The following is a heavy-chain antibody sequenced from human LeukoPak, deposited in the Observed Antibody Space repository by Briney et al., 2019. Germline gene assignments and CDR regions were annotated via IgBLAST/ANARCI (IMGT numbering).Heavy chain of an antibody. V-gene: IGHV1-18*01. CDR1: GYTFTGYG. CDR3: ARVTAAYYYGSGTTTYYFDY. Sequence: GASVKVSCKASGYTFTGYGISWVRQAPGQGLEWMGWISAYNGNTNYAQKLQGRVTMTTDTSTSTAYMELRSLRSDDTAVYYCARVTAAYYYGSGTTTYYFDYWGQGTLVTVSS. D-gene: IGHD3-10*01. J-gene: IGHJ4*02. CDR2: ISAYNGNT.